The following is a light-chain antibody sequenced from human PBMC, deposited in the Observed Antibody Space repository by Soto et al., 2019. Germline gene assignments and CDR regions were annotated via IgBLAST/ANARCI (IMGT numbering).Light chain of an antibody. Sequence: DIQMTQSPSTLSASIGDRVTITCRASQSISSWLAWYQQKPGKAPNLLIYKASTLKSGVQSRFSGSGSGTEFTLTITSLQPDDFATYYCQQYNSYWTFGQGTKVDVK. J-gene: IGKJ1*01. V-gene: IGKV1-5*03. CDR2: KAS. CDR1: QSISSW. CDR3: QQYNSYWT.